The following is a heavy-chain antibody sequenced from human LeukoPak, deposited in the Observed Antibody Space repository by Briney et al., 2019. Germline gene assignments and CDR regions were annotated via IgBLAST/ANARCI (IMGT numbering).Heavy chain of an antibody. Sequence: PSETLTLSCAASGFTFSSYAKSWVRQAPGQGQEWVSAISGSGGSTYYDDSVQRRCTISCDNSSKKLYLHMHSPIAEATTVYYCAKDPELARQHYYWGQGTLVTVSS. CDR1: GFTFSSYA. CDR2: ISGSGGST. V-gene: IGHV3-23*01. CDR3: AKDPELARQHYY. D-gene: IGHD1-14*01. J-gene: IGHJ4*02.